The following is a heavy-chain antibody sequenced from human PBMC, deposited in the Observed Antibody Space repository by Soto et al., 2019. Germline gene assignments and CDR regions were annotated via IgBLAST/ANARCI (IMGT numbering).Heavy chain of an antibody. D-gene: IGHD2-2*01. CDR1: GDSVSSNTAS. Sequence: SQTLSLTCAISGDSVSSNTASWNWIRQSPSRGPEWLGRTYFRSKWYNDYAVSVKSRIIINPDTSNNQFSLQLNSVTPEDTAVYFCAKGENIGPKTGYAFDHWGQGIMVTVSS. CDR2: TYFRSKWYN. J-gene: IGHJ4*02. V-gene: IGHV6-1*01. CDR3: AKGENIGPKTGYAFDH.